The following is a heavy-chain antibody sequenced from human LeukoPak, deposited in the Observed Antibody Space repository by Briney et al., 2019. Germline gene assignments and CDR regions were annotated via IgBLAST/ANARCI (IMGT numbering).Heavy chain of an antibody. V-gene: IGHV1-46*01. Sequence: ASVKVSCKASGYIFTSYFMHWVRQAPGQGLEWMGIINPSGGSTRYAQKFQGRVTMTRDMSTGTVYMELSSLRSEDTAVYYCARSLNSSSWYVFYYYYMDVWGKGTTVTVSS. CDR2: INPSGGST. J-gene: IGHJ6*03. D-gene: IGHD6-13*01. CDR1: GYIFTSYF. CDR3: ARSLNSSSWYVFYYYYMDV.